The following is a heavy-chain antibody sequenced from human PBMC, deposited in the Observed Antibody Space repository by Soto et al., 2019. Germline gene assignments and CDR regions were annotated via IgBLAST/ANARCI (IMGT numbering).Heavy chain of an antibody. CDR1: GFTFSSYA. D-gene: IGHD3-10*01. Sequence: EVQLLESGGGLVQPGGSLRLSCAASGFTFSSYAMSWVRQAPGKGLEWVSAISGSGGSTYYADSVKGRFTISRDNSKNTLDLHMNSLRAEDTAVYYCAKGRYMVRGVMSYAFDIWGQGTMVTVSS. CDR2: ISGSGGST. V-gene: IGHV3-23*01. CDR3: AKGRYMVRGVMSYAFDI. J-gene: IGHJ3*02.